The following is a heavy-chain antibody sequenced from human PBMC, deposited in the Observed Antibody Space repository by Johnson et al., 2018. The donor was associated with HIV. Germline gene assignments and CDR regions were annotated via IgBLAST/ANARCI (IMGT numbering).Heavy chain of an antibody. J-gene: IGHJ3*02. D-gene: IGHD6-13*01. V-gene: IGHV3-9*01. CDR2: ISWNSGSI. Sequence: LLVESGGGLVQPGRSLRLSCAASGFTFDDYAMHWVRQAPGKGLEWVSGISWNSGSIGYADSVKGRLPISRDNSKNTLYLQMNSLRAEDTAVYYCARQQLANPRDAFDIWGQGTMVTVSS. CDR3: ARQQLANPRDAFDI. CDR1: GFTFDDYA.